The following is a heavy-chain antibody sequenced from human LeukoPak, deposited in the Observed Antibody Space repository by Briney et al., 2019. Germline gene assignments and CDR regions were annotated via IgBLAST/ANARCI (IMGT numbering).Heavy chain of an antibody. CDR1: GFTFSSYA. CDR2: ISGSGGST. CDR3: AKDRGIQLWTFDY. J-gene: IGHJ4*02. Sequence: GGSLRLSCAASGFTFSSYAMSWVRQAPGKGLEWVTAISGSGGSTYYADSVKGRFTISRDNSKNTLYLQMNSLRAEDTAVYYCAKDRGIQLWTFDYWGQGTLVTVSS. D-gene: IGHD5-18*01. V-gene: IGHV3-23*01.